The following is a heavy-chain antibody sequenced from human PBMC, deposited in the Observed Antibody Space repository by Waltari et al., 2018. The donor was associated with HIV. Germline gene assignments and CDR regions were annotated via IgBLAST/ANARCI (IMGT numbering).Heavy chain of an antibody. CDR3: ASLSKHDYYYYGMDV. J-gene: IGHJ6*02. CDR2: IYYSGST. V-gene: IGHV4-39*01. CDR1: GGSISSSSYY. Sequence: QLQLQESGPGLVKPSETLSLTCTVSGGSISSSSYYWGWIRQPPGKGLEWIGSIYYSGSTYYNPSLKSRVTISVDTSKNQFSLKLSSVTAADTAVYYCASLSKHDYYYYGMDVWGQGTTVTVSS.